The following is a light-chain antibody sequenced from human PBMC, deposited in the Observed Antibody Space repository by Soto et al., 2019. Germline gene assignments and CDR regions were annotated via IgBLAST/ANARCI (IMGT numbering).Light chain of an antibody. CDR2: EVT. V-gene: IGLV2-14*01. CDR1: SSDVGYYIF. Sequence: QSALTQPASVSGSPGQSITISCTGSSSDVGYYIFVSWYQQHPGKAPKLLIYEVTHRPSGVSNRFSGSKSGNTASLTISGLQAEDEADYYCSSYTISNTLPFVFGTGTKLTVL. CDR3: SSYTISNTLPFV. J-gene: IGLJ1*01.